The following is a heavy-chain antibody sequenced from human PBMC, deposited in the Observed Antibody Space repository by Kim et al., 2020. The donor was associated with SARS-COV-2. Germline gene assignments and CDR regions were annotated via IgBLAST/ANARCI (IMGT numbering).Heavy chain of an antibody. CDR3: TTEVGVLYSSGWFWYFDL. V-gene: IGHV3-15*01. Sequence: GGSLRLSCAASGFTFSNAWMSWVRQAPGKGLEWVGRIKSKTDGGTTDYAAPVKGRFTISRDDSKNTLYLQMNSLKTEDTAVYYCTTEVGVLYSSGWFWYFDLWGRGTLVTVSS. J-gene: IGHJ2*01. D-gene: IGHD6-19*01. CDR1: GFTFSNAW. CDR2: IKSKTDGGTT.